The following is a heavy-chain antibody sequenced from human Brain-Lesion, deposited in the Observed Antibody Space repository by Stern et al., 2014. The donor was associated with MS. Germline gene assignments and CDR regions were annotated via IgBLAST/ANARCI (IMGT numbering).Heavy chain of an antibody. CDR2: IYTTGST. J-gene: IGHJ4*02. CDR3: ARDKEDTNMAFRYFDN. D-gene: IGHD5-18*01. CDR1: GGSVGSGSYD. V-gene: IGHV4-61*02. Sequence: VQLVESGPGLVKPSQTLSLTCTVSGGSVGSGSYDWSWIRQPAGKGLEWIGRIYTTGSTYYNPSLKSRVSISIDPSKNHFSLKLPSVTAADTAVYYCARDKEDTNMAFRYFDNWGQGTLVTVSS.